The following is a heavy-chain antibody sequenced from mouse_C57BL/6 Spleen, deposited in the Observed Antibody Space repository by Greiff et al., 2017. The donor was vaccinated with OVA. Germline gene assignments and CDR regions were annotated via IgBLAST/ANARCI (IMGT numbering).Heavy chain of an antibody. D-gene: IGHD2-2*01. CDR3: ARHGYSFDD. J-gene: IGHJ2*01. CDR1: GFTFSDYY. V-gene: IGHV5-12*01. Sequence: EVHLVESGGGLVQPGGSLKLSCAASGFTFSDYYMYWVRQTPEKRLEWVAYISNGGGSTYYPDTVKGRFTISRDNAKNTLYLQMSRLKSEDTAMYYCARHGYSFDDWGQGTTLTVSS. CDR2: ISNGGGST.